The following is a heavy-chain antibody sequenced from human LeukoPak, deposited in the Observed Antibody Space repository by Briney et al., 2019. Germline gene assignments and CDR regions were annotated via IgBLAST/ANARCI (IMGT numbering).Heavy chain of an antibody. J-gene: IGHJ6*03. V-gene: IGHV4-61*02. D-gene: IGHD6-13*01. CDR1: GGSISSGSYY. CDR2: IYISGST. Sequence: SETLSLTCTVSGGSISSGSYYWSWIRQPAGKGLEWIGRIYISGSTNYNPSLKSRVTISVDTSKNQFSLKLSSVTAADTAVYYCARAIAAAAGTYTEPYYYYYMDVWGKGTTVTVSS. CDR3: ARAIAAAAGTYTEPYYYYYMDV.